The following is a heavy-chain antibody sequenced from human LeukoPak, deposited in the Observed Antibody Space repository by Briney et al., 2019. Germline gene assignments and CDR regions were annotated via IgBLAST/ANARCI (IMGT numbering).Heavy chain of an antibody. J-gene: IGHJ4*02. V-gene: IGHV3-30*04. CDR1: GFTFSTYP. CDR2: ISYDGSKE. Sequence: GGSPRLSCAASGFTFSTYPMHWVRQAPGKGLEWVAVISYDGSKEYYAESVKGRFTISRDNSKRTLYLQVNSLRAEDTAVYYCARETYYFDYWGQGTLVTVSS. CDR3: ARETYYFDY.